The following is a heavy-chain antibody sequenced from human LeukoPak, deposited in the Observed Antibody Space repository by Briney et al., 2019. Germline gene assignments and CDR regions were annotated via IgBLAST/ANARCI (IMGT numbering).Heavy chain of an antibody. CDR1: GYTFTGYY. D-gene: IGHD3-16*01. CDR2: INPNSGGT. V-gene: IGHV1-2*02. J-gene: IGHJ4*02. Sequence: ASVRVSCKASGYTFTGYYIHWVRQAPGQGLEWMGWINPNSGGTNYAQKFQGRVAMTRDTSISTAYMELSRLRSDDTAVYYCARDVSGGLFDYWGQGTLVTVSS. CDR3: ARDVSGGLFDY.